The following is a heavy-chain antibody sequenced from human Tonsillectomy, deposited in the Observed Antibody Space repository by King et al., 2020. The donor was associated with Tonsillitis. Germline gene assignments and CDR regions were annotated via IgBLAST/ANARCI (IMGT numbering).Heavy chain of an antibody. V-gene: IGHV3-74*01. J-gene: IGHJ5*02. CDR1: GFTFSSYW. CDR3: AREPHGDYVAWFDP. CDR2: INSDGSST. Sequence: VQLVESGGGLVQPGGSLRLSCAASGFTFSSYWMHWVRQAPGKGLVWVSRINSDGSSTTYADSVKGRFTISRDNAKNTLYLQMHSLRAEDTAVYYWAREPHGDYVAWFDPWGQGTLVTVSS. D-gene: IGHD4-17*01.